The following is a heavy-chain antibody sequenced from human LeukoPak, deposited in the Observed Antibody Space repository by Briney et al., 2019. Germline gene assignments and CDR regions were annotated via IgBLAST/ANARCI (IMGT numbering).Heavy chain of an antibody. CDR2: ILYDGSNK. CDR3: AKDGKTYYYDSSAYYFDY. Sequence: GGSLRLSCAASGFTFSSYGMHWVRQAPGKGLEWVAVILYDGSNKYYADSVKGRFTISRDNSKSTLYLQMNSLRAEDTAVYYCAKDGKTYYYDSSAYYFDYWGQGTLVTVSS. CDR1: GFTFSSYG. J-gene: IGHJ4*02. V-gene: IGHV3-30*18. D-gene: IGHD3-22*01.